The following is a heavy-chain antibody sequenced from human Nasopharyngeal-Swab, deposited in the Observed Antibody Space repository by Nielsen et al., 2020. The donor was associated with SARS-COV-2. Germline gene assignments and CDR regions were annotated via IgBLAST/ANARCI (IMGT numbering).Heavy chain of an antibody. J-gene: IGHJ6*02. D-gene: IGHD6-19*01. Sequence: GSLRLSCAVYGGSFSGYYWSWIRQPPGKGLEWIGEINHSGSTNYNPYLKSRVTISVDTSKNQFSLKLSPVTAAATAVYYCARVPPIAVAGKGVDVWGQGTTVTVSS. CDR2: INHSGST. CDR3: ARVPPIAVAGKGVDV. V-gene: IGHV4-34*01. CDR1: GGSFSGYY.